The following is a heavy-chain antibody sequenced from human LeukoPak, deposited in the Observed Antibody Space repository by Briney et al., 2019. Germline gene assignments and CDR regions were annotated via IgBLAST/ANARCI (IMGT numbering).Heavy chain of an antibody. CDR1: GGSISTYY. D-gene: IGHD3-22*01. V-gene: IGHV4-59*12. J-gene: IGHJ4*02. CDR3: ARGGYYDSSGYPWYYFDY. CDR2: IYYSGST. Sequence: RASETLSLTCTVSGGSISTYYWSWIRQPPGKELEWIGYIYYSGSTIYNPSLKSRVTISVDTSKNQFSLKLSSVTAADTAVYYCARGGYYDSSGYPWYYFDYWGQGTLVTVSS.